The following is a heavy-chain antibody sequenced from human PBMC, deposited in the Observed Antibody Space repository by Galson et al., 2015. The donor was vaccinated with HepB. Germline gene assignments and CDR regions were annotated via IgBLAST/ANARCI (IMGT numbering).Heavy chain of an antibody. V-gene: IGHV3-7*01. CDR1: GFTFSSYW. Sequence: SLRLSCAASGFTFSSYWMSWVRQAPGKGLEWVANIKQDGSEKYYVDSVKGRFTISRDNAKNSLYLQMNSLRAEDTAVYYCASSLRFLEWLWDWGQGTLVTVSS. CDR2: IKQDGSEK. D-gene: IGHD3-3*01. J-gene: IGHJ4*02. CDR3: ASSLRFLEWLWD.